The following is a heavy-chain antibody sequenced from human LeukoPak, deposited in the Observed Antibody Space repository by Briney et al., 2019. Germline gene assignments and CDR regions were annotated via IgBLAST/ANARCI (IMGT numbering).Heavy chain of an antibody. J-gene: IGHJ4*02. Sequence: PSGTLSLTCAVSGGSISSSNWWSWVRQAPGKGLEWVAFIRYDGSNKYFADSVKGRFTISRDNSKNTLYLQMNSLRAEDTAVYYCAKPHFDYWGQGTLVTVSS. CDR1: GGSISSSNW. CDR2: IRYDGSNK. V-gene: IGHV3-30*02. CDR3: AKPHFDY.